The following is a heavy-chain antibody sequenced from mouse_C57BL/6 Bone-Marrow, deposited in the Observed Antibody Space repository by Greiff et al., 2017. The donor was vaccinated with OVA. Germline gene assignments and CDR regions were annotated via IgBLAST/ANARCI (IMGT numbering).Heavy chain of an antibody. J-gene: IGHJ4*01. CDR2: ISNGGGST. V-gene: IGHV5-12*01. CDR1: GFTFSDYY. Sequence: EVMLVESGGGLVQPGGSLKLSCAASGFTFSDYYMYWVRQTPEKRLEWVAYISNGGGSTYYPDTVKGRFTISRDNAKNTLYLQMSRLKSEDTAMYYCARHHHYYGSSYGATDYWGQGTSVTVSS. D-gene: IGHD1-1*01. CDR3: ARHHHYYGSSYGATDY.